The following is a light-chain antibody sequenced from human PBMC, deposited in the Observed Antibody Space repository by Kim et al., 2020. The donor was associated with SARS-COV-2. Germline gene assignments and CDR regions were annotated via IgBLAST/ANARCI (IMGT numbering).Light chain of an antibody. J-gene: IGKJ1*01. CDR3: QQYSDSPPT. CDR2: DAS. CDR1: QSLSSN. V-gene: IGKV3-15*01. Sequence: VSPGERATLPCRASQSLSSNLAWYQQKRGQAPRLLIYDASTRAAGLPDRFSGSGSGTEFTLTISSPQSEDFAVYYCQQYSDSPPTFGQGTKVDIK.